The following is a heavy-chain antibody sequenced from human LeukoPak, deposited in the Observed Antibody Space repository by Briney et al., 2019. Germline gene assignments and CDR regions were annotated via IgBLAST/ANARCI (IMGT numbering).Heavy chain of an antibody. V-gene: IGHV3-23*01. Sequence: PGASLRLSCAASGFTFSSYAMSWLRQAPGKGLEGVSAISGSGGSTYYADPVKGRFAISRDNSKNTLYLQMNSLRDEDTAVYYCAKAIRYCSGGSCYSSHYYGMDDWGQGTTVTVSS. CDR3: AKAIRYCSGGSCYSSHYYGMDD. J-gene: IGHJ6*02. CDR2: ISGSGGST. CDR1: GFTFSSYA. D-gene: IGHD2-15*01.